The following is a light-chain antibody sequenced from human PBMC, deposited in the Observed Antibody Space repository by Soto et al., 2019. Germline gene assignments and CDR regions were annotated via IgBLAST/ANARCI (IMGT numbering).Light chain of an antibody. Sequence: EIVMTQSPSTLSVSPGERATLSCRASQSVSSNLAWYQHKPGQAPRLLIHGASNRATGIPDRFSGSGSGTDFTLTISNLEPEDFAVYYCQQHSHWPPWTFGQGTKV. V-gene: IGKV3-11*01. J-gene: IGKJ1*01. CDR1: QSVSSN. CDR2: GAS. CDR3: QQHSHWPPWT.